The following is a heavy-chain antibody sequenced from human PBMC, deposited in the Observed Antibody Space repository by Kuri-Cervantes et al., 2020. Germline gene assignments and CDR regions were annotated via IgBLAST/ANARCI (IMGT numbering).Heavy chain of an antibody. V-gene: IGHV1-18*01. CDR3: ARDRGVVVVVAATLLYSYYYGMDV. D-gene: IGHD2-15*01. J-gene: IGHJ6*02. Sequence: ASVKVSCKASGYTFTNYGISWVRQAPGQGLEWVGWISAYNGNTNYAQKFQGRVTMTRDTSISTAYMELSRLRSDDTAVYYCARDRGVVVVVAATLLYSYYYGMDVWGQGTTVTVSS. CDR1: GYTFTNYG. CDR2: ISAYNGNT.